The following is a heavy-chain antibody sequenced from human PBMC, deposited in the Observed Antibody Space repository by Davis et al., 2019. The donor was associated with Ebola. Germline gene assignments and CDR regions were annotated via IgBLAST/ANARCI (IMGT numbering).Heavy chain of an antibody. CDR2: INSDGDNT. CDR1: GFTFRSYW. CDR3: VLRFDY. V-gene: IGHV3-74*01. Sequence: HTGGSLRLSCAASGFTFRSYWMHWVRQAPGKGLVWVSRINSDGDNTRYAESVKGRFTISRDNAKNSLFLQMNSLRDEDTAVYYCVLRFDYWGQGTLVTVSS. D-gene: IGHD5-12*01. J-gene: IGHJ4*02.